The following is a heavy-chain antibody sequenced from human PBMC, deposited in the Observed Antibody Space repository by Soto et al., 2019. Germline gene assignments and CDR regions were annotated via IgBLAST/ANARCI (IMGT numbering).Heavy chain of an antibody. CDR3: EREQRVRDTRSHYYYGMDV. J-gene: IGHJ6*02. CDR2: ISSSGSTI. V-gene: IGHV3-48*03. CDR1: GFTFSSYG. D-gene: IGHD5-18*01. Sequence: GGSLRLSCAASGFTFSSYGMNWVRQAPGKGLEWVSYISSSGSTIYYADSVKGRFTISRDNAKNSLYLQMNSLRAEDTAVYYCEREQRVRDTRSHYYYGMDVWGQGTTVTVSS.